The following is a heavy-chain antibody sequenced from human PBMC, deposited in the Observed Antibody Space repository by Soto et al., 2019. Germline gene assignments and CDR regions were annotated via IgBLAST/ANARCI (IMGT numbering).Heavy chain of an antibody. J-gene: IGHJ5*02. Sequence: QVQLQESGPGLVEPSQTLSLVCSVSGDPLSYGGYYWSWVRQSPGKALEWIGFVYHTGATYYHPALESRVTMAVDMAKHEFSCKLTSVKAAATATYDCAGEGHSSWEWLDPWGQGILVTVS. CDR2: VYHTGAT. D-gene: IGHD1-26*01. CDR3: AGEGHSSWEWLDP. V-gene: IGHV4-31*03. CDR1: GDPLSYGGYY.